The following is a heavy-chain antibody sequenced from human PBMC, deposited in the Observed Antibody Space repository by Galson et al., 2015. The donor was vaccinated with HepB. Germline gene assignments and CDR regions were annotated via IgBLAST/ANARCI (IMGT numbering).Heavy chain of an antibody. CDR1: GFTFSSQA. V-gene: IGHV3-30-3*01. CDR3: ARWGCSGDSCHIDY. CDR2: ISSAGSNK. D-gene: IGHD2-15*01. Sequence: SLRLSCAASGFTFSSQAIHWVRQAPSKGLEWVAVISSAGSNKYYADSVKGRFTVSRDNAKNSLYPQVNSLRAEDTAVYYCARWGCSGDSCHIDYWGQGTLVTVSS. J-gene: IGHJ4*02.